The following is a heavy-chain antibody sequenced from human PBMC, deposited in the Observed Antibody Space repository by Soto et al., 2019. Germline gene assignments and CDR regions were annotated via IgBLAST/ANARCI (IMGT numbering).Heavy chain of an antibody. Sequence: EVQGVESGGGLVQPGGSLRLSCVASGFTVSSTYMSWVRQARGKGLEWVSVIYSGGGTYYAASVEGRFTVSRDISENTVYIHMNGLRAEDTSVYFCRRAVGSGSIYYLDYWGQGTLVTVSS. CDR2: IYSGGGT. V-gene: IGHV3-66*01. CDR1: GFTVSSTY. D-gene: IGHD3-10*01. CDR3: RRAVGSGSIYYLDY. J-gene: IGHJ4*02.